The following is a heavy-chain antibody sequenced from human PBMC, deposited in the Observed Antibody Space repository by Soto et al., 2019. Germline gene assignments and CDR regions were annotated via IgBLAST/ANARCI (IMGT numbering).Heavy chain of an antibody. CDR3: ARAFSDAFDI. J-gene: IGHJ3*02. V-gene: IGHV3-48*04. Sequence: PGGSLRLSCTPSGFIFSDYSMNWVRQAPGKGLEWISYITTTSSTMYYADSMKGRFTISRDNAKKSLYLQMSSLRAEDTAVYYCARAFSDAFDIWGQGTMVTVSS. CDR1: GFIFSDYS. CDR2: ITTTSSTM.